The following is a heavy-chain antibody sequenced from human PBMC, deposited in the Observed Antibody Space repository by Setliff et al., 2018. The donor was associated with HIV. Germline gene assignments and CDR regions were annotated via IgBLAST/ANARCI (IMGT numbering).Heavy chain of an antibody. CDR1: GFAFRNYI. V-gene: IGHV3-30*07. J-gene: IGHJ4*02. Sequence: GGSLRLSCAASGFAFRNYIFHWVRQAPGKGLEWVAIISSDGSDKNYADSVKGRFTVSRDNSKNTLYPQMNSLRAEDTAVYYCAKGTYSYDSSGPDYWGQGTLVTVSS. CDR3: AKGTYSYDSSGPDY. CDR2: ISSDGSDK. D-gene: IGHD3-22*01.